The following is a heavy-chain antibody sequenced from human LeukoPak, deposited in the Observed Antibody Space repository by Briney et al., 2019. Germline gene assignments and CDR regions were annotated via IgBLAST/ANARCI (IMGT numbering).Heavy chain of an antibody. J-gene: IGHJ6*03. V-gene: IGHV4-59*08. CDR3: ARQWLVYYYYYMDV. Sequence: SETLSLTCTVSGGSISSYYWSWIRQPPGKGLEWIGYIYYSGSTNYNPSLKSRVTISVDTSKNQFSLKLSSVTAADTAVYYCARQWLVYYYYYMDVCGKGTTVTVSS. CDR1: GGSISSYY. D-gene: IGHD3-22*01. CDR2: IYYSGST.